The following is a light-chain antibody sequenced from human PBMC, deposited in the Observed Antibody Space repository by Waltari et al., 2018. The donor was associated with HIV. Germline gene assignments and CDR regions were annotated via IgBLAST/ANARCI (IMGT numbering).Light chain of an antibody. CDR2: EDN. CDR1: SGSIASYY. V-gene: IGLV6-57*01. J-gene: IGLJ2*01. CDR3: QSYDSNNVL. Sequence: NFMLTQPHSVSVSPGKTLIISCSRRSGSIASYYVPWHQQRPGSSPPTVIYEDNQRPSGGPDRFSGSIDSSSNSASLTISGLKTEDEADYYCQSYDSNNVLFGGGTKRTVL.